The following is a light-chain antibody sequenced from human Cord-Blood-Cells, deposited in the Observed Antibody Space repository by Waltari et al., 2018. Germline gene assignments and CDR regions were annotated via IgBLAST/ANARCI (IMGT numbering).Light chain of an antibody. Sequence: QSVLTQPPSASGTPGQRVTISCSGSSSNIGSNYVYCYQQLPGTAPKLLIYRNNQRPSGVPDRFSGSKSGTSASLAISGLRSEDEAGYYCAAWDDSLSGLVFGGGTKLTVL. CDR2: RNN. J-gene: IGLJ3*02. V-gene: IGLV1-47*01. CDR1: SSNIGSNY. CDR3: AAWDDSLSGLV.